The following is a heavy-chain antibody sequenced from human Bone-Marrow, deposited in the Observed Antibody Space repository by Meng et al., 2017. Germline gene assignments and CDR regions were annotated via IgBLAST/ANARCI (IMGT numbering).Heavy chain of an antibody. Sequence: EHLVESGGGVVQPGRSLRLSCAASGFIVRDYWMHWVRQVPGKGLVWVSRISPDENTISHAGSVMGRFTISRDIAKNTLYLQMNSLRADDTALYYCVRDFGGDRDYWAQGILVTVSS. D-gene: IGHD3-10*01. CDR2: ISPDENTI. J-gene: IGHJ4*02. CDR3: VRDFGGDRDY. V-gene: IGHV3-74*01. CDR1: GFIVRDYW.